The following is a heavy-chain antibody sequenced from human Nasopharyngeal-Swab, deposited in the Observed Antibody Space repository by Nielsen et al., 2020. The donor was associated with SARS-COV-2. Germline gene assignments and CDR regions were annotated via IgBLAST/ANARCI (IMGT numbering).Heavy chain of an antibody. J-gene: IGHJ4*02. V-gene: IGHV5-51*01. CDR2: IYPGDSDT. CDR3: ARRVGYCSGGSCYFDY. Sequence: GGSLRLPCKASGYRFTSYWTGWVRQLPGKGLEWMGIIYPGDSDTRYSPSFQGQVTISADKSNSTAYLQWSSLKASDTAMYYCARRVGYCSGGSCYFDYWGQGTLVTVSS. CDR1: GYRFTSYW. D-gene: IGHD2-15*01.